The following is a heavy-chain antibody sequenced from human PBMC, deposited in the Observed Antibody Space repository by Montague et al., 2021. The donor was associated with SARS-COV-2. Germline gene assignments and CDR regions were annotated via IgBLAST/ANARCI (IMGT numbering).Heavy chain of an antibody. CDR2: IYWDDDK. V-gene: IGHV2-5*02. CDR3: AHTNATGSWPIDY. D-gene: IGHD1-14*01. Sequence: PALVKPTQTLTLTCAFSGFSLSSTGVGVGWLRQPPGKSLEWLTLIYWDDDKRYNPSLSSRLAITKDTSKNQAVLTLTNLNAADTATYYCAHTNATGSWPIDYWGQGTLVTASS. J-gene: IGHJ4*02. CDR1: GFSLSSTGVG.